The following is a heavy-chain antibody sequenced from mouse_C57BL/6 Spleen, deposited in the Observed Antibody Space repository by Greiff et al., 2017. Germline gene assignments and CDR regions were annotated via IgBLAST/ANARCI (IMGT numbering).Heavy chain of an antibody. D-gene: IGHD3-2*02. CDR3: AREEAAQATDFAY. Sequence: QVQLQQPGAELVKPGASVKMSCKASGYTFTSYWITWVKQRPGQGLEWIGDIYPGSGSTNYNEKFKSKATLTVDTSSTTAYMQLSSLTSEDSAVYYCAREEAAQATDFAYWGQGTLVTVSA. J-gene: IGHJ3*01. V-gene: IGHV1-55*01. CDR2: IYPGSGST. CDR1: GYTFTSYW.